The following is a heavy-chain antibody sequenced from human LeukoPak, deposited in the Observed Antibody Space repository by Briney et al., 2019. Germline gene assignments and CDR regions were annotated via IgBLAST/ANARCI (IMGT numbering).Heavy chain of an antibody. Sequence: GESLKISCKGSGYSFTSYWIAWVRPMPGKGLEWMGIIYPGDSDTRYSTPFQGQVTISADKPFSTAYLQWSSLKASDTAMYYRAREDVGASGFDPWGQGTLVTVSS. CDR3: AREDVGASGFDP. CDR1: GYSFTSYW. CDR2: IYPGDSDT. J-gene: IGHJ5*02. V-gene: IGHV5-51*04. D-gene: IGHD2-15*01.